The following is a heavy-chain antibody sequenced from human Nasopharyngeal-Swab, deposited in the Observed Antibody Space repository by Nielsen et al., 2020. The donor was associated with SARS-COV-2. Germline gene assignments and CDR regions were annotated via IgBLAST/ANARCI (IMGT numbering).Heavy chain of an antibody. Sequence: SETLSLTCTVSGASISSYYWSWIRQPAGKGLEWFGRIYARGRVYTSWSPNYNPSLTSRVTVSVDTSKNQFSLKLSSVTAADTAVYYCARAAAAADTIDYFDYWGQGTLVTVSS. D-gene: IGHD6-13*01. J-gene: IGHJ4*02. CDR2: IYARGRVYTSWSP. CDR1: GASISSYY. V-gene: IGHV4-4*07. CDR3: ARAAAAADTIDYFDY.